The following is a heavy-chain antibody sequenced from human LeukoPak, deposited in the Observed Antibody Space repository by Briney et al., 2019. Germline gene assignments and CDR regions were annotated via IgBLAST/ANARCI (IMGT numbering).Heavy chain of an antibody. Sequence: SETLSLTCTVSGGSISSSSYYWGWIRQPPGKGLEWIGSIYYSGSTYYNPSLKSRVTISVDTSKNQFSLKLSSVTAADTAVYYCARRGRSGWLYYFNYWGQGTLVTVSS. CDR1: GGSISSSSYY. V-gene: IGHV4-39*07. J-gene: IGHJ4*02. D-gene: IGHD6-19*01. CDR2: IYYSGST. CDR3: ARRGRSGWLYYFNY.